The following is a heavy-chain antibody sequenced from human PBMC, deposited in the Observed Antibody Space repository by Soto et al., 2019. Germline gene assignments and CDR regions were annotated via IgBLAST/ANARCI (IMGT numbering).Heavy chain of an antibody. CDR3: ARAGYCSGSRCYGNYYHYNGMDV. J-gene: IGHJ6*02. D-gene: IGHD2-15*01. CDR1: GFTFSSYS. Sequence: EVQLVESGGGLVQPGGSLRLSCAASGFTFSSYSMHWVRQAPGKGLEWVSYIDTTSSIIYYADSMKGRLTISRDNAKNSLDLQMNSLRDEDTAVYYCARAGYCSGSRCYGNYYHYNGMDVWGQGTTVTVSS. V-gene: IGHV3-48*02. CDR2: IDTTSSII.